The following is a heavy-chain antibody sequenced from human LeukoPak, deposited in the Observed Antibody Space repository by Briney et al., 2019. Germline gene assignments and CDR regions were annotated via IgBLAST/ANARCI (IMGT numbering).Heavy chain of an antibody. CDR3: AKKGSGSTNWFDP. J-gene: IGHJ5*02. V-gene: IGHV3-23*01. CDR1: EFSVGSNY. Sequence: GGSLRLSCAASEFSVGSNYVTWVRQAPGKGLEWVSAISGSGGSTYYADSVKGRFTISRDNSKNTLYLQMNSLRAEDTAVYYCAKKGSGSTNWFDPWGQGTLVTVSS. D-gene: IGHD2-2*01. CDR2: ISGSGGST.